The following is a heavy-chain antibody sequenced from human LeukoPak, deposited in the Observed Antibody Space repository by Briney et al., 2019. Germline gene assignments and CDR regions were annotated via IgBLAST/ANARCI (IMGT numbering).Heavy chain of an antibody. D-gene: IGHD2-15*01. V-gene: IGHV1-69*13. Sequence: SVKVSCKASGGIFTDYLINWVRQAPGQGLEWIGGIIPISGSAYSAQKFRGRLTITADESTTTAYMELSSLTSEDTAVFYCARGTRTLEAAPFDYWGQGTLVTVSS. CDR1: GGIFTDYL. J-gene: IGHJ4*02. CDR2: IIPISGSA. CDR3: ARGTRTLEAAPFDY.